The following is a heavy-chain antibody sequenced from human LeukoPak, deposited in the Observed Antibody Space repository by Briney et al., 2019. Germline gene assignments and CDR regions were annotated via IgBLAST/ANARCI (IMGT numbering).Heavy chain of an antibody. D-gene: IGHD3-9*01. J-gene: IGHJ6*02. V-gene: IGHV1-18*01. CDR2: ISAYNGNT. CDR1: GYTFTSYG. Sequence: GASVTVSCKASGYTFTSYGISWVRQAPGQGLEWMGWISAYNGNTNYAQKIQGRVTMTTDTSTSTAYMELRSLRSDDTAVYYCARGVYDILTGSGYYSMDVWGQGTTVTVS. CDR3: ARGVYDILTGSGYYSMDV.